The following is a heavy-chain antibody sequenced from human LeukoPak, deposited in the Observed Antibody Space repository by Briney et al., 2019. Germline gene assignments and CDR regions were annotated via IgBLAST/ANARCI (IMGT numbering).Heavy chain of an antibody. CDR3: ARVVLWFGESGRYYFDY. CDR2: IIPILGIV. V-gene: IGHV1-69*13. D-gene: IGHD3-10*01. Sequence: SVKVSCKASGGIFTSYAFGWVRQAPGQGLEWMGRIIPILGIVNYAQKLQGRITITGDEATNTAYMELSSLRSDDTAVYYCARVVLWFGESGRYYFDYWGQGTLVTVSS. J-gene: IGHJ4*02. CDR1: GGIFTSYA.